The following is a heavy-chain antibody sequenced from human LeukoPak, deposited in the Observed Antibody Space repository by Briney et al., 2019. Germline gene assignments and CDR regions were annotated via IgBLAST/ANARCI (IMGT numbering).Heavy chain of an antibody. CDR1: GGSITSSSYY. D-gene: IGHD2-15*01. CDR2: IYYTGGT. V-gene: IGHV4-39*07. J-gene: IGHJ5*02. CDR3: ARSGYCSGGSCYCFDP. Sequence: SETLSLTCSVSGGSITSSSYYWGWIRQPPEKGLEWIGSIYYTGGTYYNPSLKSRVTISVDTSKNQFSLKLSSVTAADTAVYYCARSGYCSGGSCYCFDPWGQGTLVTVSS.